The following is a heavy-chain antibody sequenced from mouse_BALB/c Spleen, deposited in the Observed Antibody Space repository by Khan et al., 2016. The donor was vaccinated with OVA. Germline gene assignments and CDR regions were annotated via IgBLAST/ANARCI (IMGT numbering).Heavy chain of an antibody. V-gene: IGHV1-4*01. CDR1: GYTFTSYT. Sequence: QVRLQQSGAELARLGASVKMSCKASGYTFTSYTMHWVKQRPGQGLEWIGYINPSSGYTNYNQKFKDKATLTADKSSSTAYMQLSSLTSEDSAVYYCAREGAYYRSDGWFAYWGQGTLVTVSA. CDR2: INPSSGYT. J-gene: IGHJ3*01. D-gene: IGHD2-14*01. CDR3: AREGAYYRSDGWFAY.